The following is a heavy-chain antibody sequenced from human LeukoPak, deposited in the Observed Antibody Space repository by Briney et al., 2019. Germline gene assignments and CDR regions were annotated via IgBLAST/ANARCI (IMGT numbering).Heavy chain of an antibody. CDR2: IDSSGGRT. CDR3: SKGGWGAITDY. V-gene: IGHV3-23*01. CDR1: GFTVNTYA. Sequence: QAGGSLRLSCAASGFTVNTYAMTWVRQAPGKWLEWVSDIDSSGGRTNYADSVKDRFTTSRDIFRNTLYLQMNSLRAEDTAVYYCSKGGWGAITDYWGQGTLVTVSS. D-gene: IGHD1-26*01. J-gene: IGHJ4*02.